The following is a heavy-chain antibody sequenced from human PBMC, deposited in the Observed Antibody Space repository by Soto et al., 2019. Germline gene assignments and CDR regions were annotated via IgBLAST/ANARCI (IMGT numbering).Heavy chain of an antibody. CDR2: IYSGGST. D-gene: IGHD4-17*01. CDR1: GFTVSSNY. V-gene: IGHV3-53*04. CDR3: ARGPFDYGDYYLDY. J-gene: IGHJ4*02. Sequence: EVQLVESGGGLVQPGGSLRLSCAASGFTVSSNYMSWVRQAPGKGLEWVSVIYSGGSTYYADSVKGRFTISRHNSKNTLYLQMNSLRAEDTAVYYCARGPFDYGDYYLDYWGQGTLVTVSS.